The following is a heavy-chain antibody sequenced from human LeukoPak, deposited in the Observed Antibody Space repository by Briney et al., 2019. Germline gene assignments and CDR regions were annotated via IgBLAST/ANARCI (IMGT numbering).Heavy chain of an antibody. CDR1: GLTFGDYA. CDR2: IRSKAYGETA. J-gene: IGHJ4*02. V-gene: IGHV3-49*03. Sequence: GGSLRLSCTASGLTFGDYAMSWIRQAPGKGLEWVGFIRSKAYGETADYAASVKGRFTISRDDSKAIAYLQMNSLKTEDTAVYHCTRDRGAYNLYDYWGQGTLVTVSS. D-gene: IGHD1-1*01. CDR3: TRDRGAYNLYDY.